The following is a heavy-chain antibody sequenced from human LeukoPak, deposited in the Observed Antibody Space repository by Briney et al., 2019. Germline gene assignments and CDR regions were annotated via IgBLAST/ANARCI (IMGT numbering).Heavy chain of an antibody. CDR1: GLTFGDYA. CDR2: IRSKAYGETA. J-gene: IGHJ4*02. V-gene: IGHV3-49*03. Sequence: GGSLRLSCTASGLTFGDYAMSWIRQAPGKGLEWVGFIRSKAYGETADYAASVKGRFTISRDDSKAIAYLQMNSLKTEDTAVYHCTRDRGAYNLYDYWGQGTLVTVSS. D-gene: IGHD1-1*01. CDR3: TRDRGAYNLYDY.